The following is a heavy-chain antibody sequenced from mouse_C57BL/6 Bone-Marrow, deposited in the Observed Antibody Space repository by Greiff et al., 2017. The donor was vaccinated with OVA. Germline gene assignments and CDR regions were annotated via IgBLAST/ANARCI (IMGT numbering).Heavy chain of an antibody. CDR1: GYSITSGYY. CDR2: ISYDGSN. CDR3: ARNDYGPWYFDV. Sequence: EVQLQESGPGLVKPSQSLSLTCSVTGYSITSGYYWNWIRQFPGNKLEWMGYISYDGSNNYNPSLKNRISITRDTSKNQFFLKLNSVTTEDTATYYWARNDYGPWYFDVWGTGTTVTVSS. J-gene: IGHJ1*03. V-gene: IGHV3-6*01. D-gene: IGHD1-1*01.